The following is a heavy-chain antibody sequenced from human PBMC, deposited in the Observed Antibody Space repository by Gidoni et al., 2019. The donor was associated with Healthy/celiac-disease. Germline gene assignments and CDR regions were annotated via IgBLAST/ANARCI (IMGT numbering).Heavy chain of an antibody. CDR3: ARGSSSWYYYYYYGMDV. CDR2: IKQDGSEK. J-gene: IGHJ6*02. V-gene: IGHV3-7*01. Sequence: EVQLVESGGGLVQPGGSLRLSCAASGFTFRSYWMSWVRQAPGKGLEWVANIKQDGSEKYYVDSVKGRFTIARDNAKNSLYLQMNSLRAEDTAVYYCARGSSSWYYYYYYGMDVWGQGTTVTVSS. CDR1: GFTFRSYW. D-gene: IGHD6-13*01.